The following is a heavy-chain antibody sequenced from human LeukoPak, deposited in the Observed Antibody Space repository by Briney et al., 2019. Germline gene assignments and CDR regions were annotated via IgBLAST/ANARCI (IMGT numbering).Heavy chain of an antibody. CDR3: ARHLFKVARRALDY. D-gene: IGHD5-12*01. CDR2: IYYSGST. Sequence: PSETLSLTCTVSGGSISSGGYYWSWIRQHPGKGLEWIGYIYYSGSTYYNPSLKSRVTISVDTSKNQFSLKLSSVTAADTAVYYCARHLFKVARRALDYWGQGTLVTVSS. J-gene: IGHJ4*02. CDR1: GGSISSGGYY. V-gene: IGHV4-31*03.